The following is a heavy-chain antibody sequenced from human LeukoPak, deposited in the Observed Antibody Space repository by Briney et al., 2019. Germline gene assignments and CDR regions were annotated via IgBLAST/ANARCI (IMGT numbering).Heavy chain of an antibody. Sequence: ASVKLSCKASVYTFTSYYMHWVRQAPGQGMEWMGIINPSGGSTRYAQKFQGRVTMTRDTSTSTVYMELSSLRSEDTAVYYCARNVYDSGYGMDVWGQGATVTVSS. J-gene: IGHJ6*02. CDR2: INPSGGST. CDR1: VYTFTSYY. V-gene: IGHV1-46*01. CDR3: ARNVYDSGYGMDV. D-gene: IGHD5/OR15-5a*01.